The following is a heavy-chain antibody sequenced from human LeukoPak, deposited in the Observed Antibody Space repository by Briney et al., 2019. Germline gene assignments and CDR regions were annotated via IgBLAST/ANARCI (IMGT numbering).Heavy chain of an antibody. CDR1: GGSISSSTYY. D-gene: IGHD1-26*01. J-gene: IGHJ3*02. CDR3: ATPYSGGYHGLDI. Sequence: PSEILSFTCTVSGGSISSSTYYWGWIRQPPGKGLEWIGSIYYSGSTYYNPSLKSRVTISVDTSKNQFSLKLNSVTAADTAVYYCATPYSGGYHGLDIWGQGTMVTVSS. V-gene: IGHV4-39*01. CDR2: IYYSGST.